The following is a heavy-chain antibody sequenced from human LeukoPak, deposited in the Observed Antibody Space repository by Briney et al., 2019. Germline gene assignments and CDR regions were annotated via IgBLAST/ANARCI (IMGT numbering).Heavy chain of an antibody. Sequence: GGSLRLSCAASGFTFSSYSMNWVRQAPGKGLEWVSSISSSSYIYYADSVKGRLTISRDNAKNSLYLQMNSLRAEDTAVYYCARDFSWGDDFWCGYYSVRGYYGMDVWGQGTTVTLSS. CDR3: ARDFSWGDDFWCGYYSVRGYYGMDV. J-gene: IGHJ6*02. CDR1: GFTFSSYS. CDR2: ISSSSYI. D-gene: IGHD3-3*01. V-gene: IGHV3-21*01.